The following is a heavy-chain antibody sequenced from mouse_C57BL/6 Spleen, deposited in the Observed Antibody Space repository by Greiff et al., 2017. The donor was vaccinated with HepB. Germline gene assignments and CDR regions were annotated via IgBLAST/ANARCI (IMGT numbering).Heavy chain of an antibody. CDR1: GFTFNDYH. D-gene: IGHD1-1*01. Sequence: EVKVVESGGGLVQPGASLRLSCAASGFTFNDYHMSWVRQPPGKAPEWLALIRNKANGYATEYTASVKGRFTISRDNSQHILYLQMNTLRAEDSATYYCVKAVSSGSSYTWFAYWGQGTLVTVSA. CDR2: IRNKANGYAT. CDR3: VKAVSSGSSYTWFAY. V-gene: IGHV7-4*01. J-gene: IGHJ3*01.